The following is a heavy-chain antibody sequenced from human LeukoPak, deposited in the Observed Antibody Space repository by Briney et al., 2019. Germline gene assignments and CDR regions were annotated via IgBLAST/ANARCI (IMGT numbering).Heavy chain of an antibody. CDR2: INHSGNT. J-gene: IGHJ6*03. D-gene: IGHD3-10*01. V-gene: IGHV4-34*01. CDR1: VGPFRGYY. CDR3: AGSGSYFYYYYYYMDV. Sequence: SDTLSLLCAVYVGPFRGYYWRWIRQPPGKGLEWIGEINHSGNTNYNPSLKSRVTISVDTSKNQFSLKLSSVTAANTAVYYCAGSGSYFYYYYYYMDVWGKGTTVTVSS.